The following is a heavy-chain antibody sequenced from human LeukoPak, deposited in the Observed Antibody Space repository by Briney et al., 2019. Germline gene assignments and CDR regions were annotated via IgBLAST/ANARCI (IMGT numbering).Heavy chain of an antibody. D-gene: IGHD6-19*01. CDR3: APRPLYSSGWYGS. CDR1: GFTFSSYS. CDR2: ISSSSSYI. V-gene: IGHV3-21*01. J-gene: IGHJ5*02. Sequence: EGSLRLSCAASGFTFSSYSMNWVRQAPGKGPEWVSSISSSSSYIYYADSVKGRFTISRDNAKNSLYLQMNSLRAEDTAVYYCAPRPLYSSGWYGSWGQGTLVTVSS.